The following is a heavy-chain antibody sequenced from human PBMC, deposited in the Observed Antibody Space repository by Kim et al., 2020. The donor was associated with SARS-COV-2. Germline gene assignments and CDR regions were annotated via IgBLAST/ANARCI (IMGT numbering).Heavy chain of an antibody. V-gene: IGHV1-46*01. Sequence: RYAQKFQGRVTMTRDTSTSTVYMELSSLRSEDTAVYYCARDSGGYGGFDYWGQGTLVTVSS. CDR3: ARDSGGYGGFDY. D-gene: IGHD4-17*01. J-gene: IGHJ4*02.